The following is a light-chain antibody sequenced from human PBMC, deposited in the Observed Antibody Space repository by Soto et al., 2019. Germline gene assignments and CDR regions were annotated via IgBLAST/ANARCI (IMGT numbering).Light chain of an antibody. CDR2: DAS. J-gene: IGKJ5*01. V-gene: IGKV3-20*01. Sequence: EIVMTQSPATLPVSPGERATLSCRASQSVSSYLAWYQQKPGQAPRLLIYDASNRATGIPARFSGSGSGTDFTLTISRLEPEDFAVYYCQQYGSSITFGQGTRLEIK. CDR1: QSVSSY. CDR3: QQYGSSIT.